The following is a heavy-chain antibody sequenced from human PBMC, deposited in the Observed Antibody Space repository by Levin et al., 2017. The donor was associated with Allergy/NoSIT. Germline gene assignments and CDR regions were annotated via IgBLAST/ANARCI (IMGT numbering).Heavy chain of an antibody. Sequence: ASVKVSCKASGGTFSAYTFAWVRQAPGQGLEWMGRIIPALGTTNYAQSFQGRVTISADTSTSTVYMELSSLKSDDTAVYYCARELGGYVHNWLDPWGQGALVTVSS. CDR3: ARELGGYVHNWLDP. D-gene: IGHD3-16*01. CDR2: IIPALGTT. J-gene: IGHJ5*02. V-gene: IGHV1-69*08. CDR1: GGTFSAYT.